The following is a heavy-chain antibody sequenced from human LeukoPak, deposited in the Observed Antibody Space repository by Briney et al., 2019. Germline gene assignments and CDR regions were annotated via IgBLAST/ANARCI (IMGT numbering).Heavy chain of an antibody. V-gene: IGHV4-59*01. CDR3: ARGRQVGNTGYYFDY. J-gene: IGHJ4*02. D-gene: IGHD1-26*01. CDR1: GGSINNY. Sequence: PSETLSLTCTVSGGSINNYGSWKRQPPEKSLKWIGYISYSGSTNYNPSLKSRVTISLDTSKSQFSLNLNSVTAADTAVYYCARGRQVGNTGYYFDYWGQGTLVTVSS. CDR2: ISYSGST.